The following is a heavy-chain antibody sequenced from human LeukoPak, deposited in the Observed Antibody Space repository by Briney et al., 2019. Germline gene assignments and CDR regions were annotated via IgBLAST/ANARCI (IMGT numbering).Heavy chain of an antibody. CDR3: AKDRGRNHYFDY. D-gene: IGHD3/OR15-3a*01. J-gene: IGHJ4*02. CDR2: ISGSGGST. V-gene: IGHV3-23*01. Sequence: GGSLRLSCAASGFTFSSYAMSWVRQAPGKGLEWVSAISGSGGSTYYADSVKGRFTISRDSSKNTLYLQMNSLRAEDTAVYYCAKDRGRNHYFDYWGQGTLVTVSS. CDR1: GFTFSSYA.